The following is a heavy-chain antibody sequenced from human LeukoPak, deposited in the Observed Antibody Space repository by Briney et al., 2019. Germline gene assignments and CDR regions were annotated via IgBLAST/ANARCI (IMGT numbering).Heavy chain of an antibody. CDR1: GFTFSSYW. J-gene: IGHJ4*02. Sequence: GGSLRLSSVPAGFTFSSYWMSWVRQAPGKGLEWVANIKQDRSEKYYVDSVKGRFTISRDNAKNSLYLQMNSLRAEDTAVYYCARDRGYGSGSYYKNWGQGTLVTV. D-gene: IGHD3-10*01. CDR3: ARDRGYGSGSYYKN. CDR2: IKQDRSEK. V-gene: IGHV3-7*01.